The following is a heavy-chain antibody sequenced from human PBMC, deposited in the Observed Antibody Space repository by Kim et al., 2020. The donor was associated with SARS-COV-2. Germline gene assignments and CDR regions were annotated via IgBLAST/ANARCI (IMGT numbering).Heavy chain of an antibody. CDR1: GYTFSSYG. V-gene: IGHV1-18*01. D-gene: IGHD7-27*01. Sequence: ASVKVSCKASGYTFSSYGISWVRQAPRQGLEWMGWISPYNGNTKYSQKFQGRVTMSTDTTTTTAYMELRSLRYDDTAVYYCARDGDLPDYWGQGTLVTAS. CDR3: ARDGDLPDY. J-gene: IGHJ4*02. CDR2: ISPYNGNT.